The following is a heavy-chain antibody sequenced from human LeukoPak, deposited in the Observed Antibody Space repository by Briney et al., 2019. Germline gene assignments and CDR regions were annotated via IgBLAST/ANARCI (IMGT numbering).Heavy chain of an antibody. J-gene: IGHJ6*02. Sequence: GGSLRLSCEASGFTFSSYSMNWVRQAPGKGLEWVSYISSSSSTIYYADSVKGRFTISRDNAKNSLYLQMNSLRAEDTAVYYCARDLFSMIVVVPGARGMDVWGQGTTVTVSS. CDR3: ARDLFSMIVVVPGARGMDV. D-gene: IGHD3-22*01. CDR1: GFTFSSYS. V-gene: IGHV3-48*01. CDR2: ISSSSSTI.